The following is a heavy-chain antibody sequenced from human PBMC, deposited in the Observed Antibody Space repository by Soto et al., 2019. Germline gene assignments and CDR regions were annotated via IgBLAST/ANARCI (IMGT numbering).Heavy chain of an antibody. J-gene: IGHJ4*02. Sequence: PGGSLRLSCAASGFTFNTYGMHWVRQAPGKGLEWVAVISYDGNEKYYVDSVKGRFTISKDNSKNTLYLQMNSLRPEDTAVYYCAKSPNFYCSSPNCYKYYFDHWGQGTRVTVSS. V-gene: IGHV3-30*18. D-gene: IGHD2-2*02. CDR3: AKSPNFYCSSPNCYKYYFDH. CDR2: ISYDGNEK. CDR1: GFTFNTYG.